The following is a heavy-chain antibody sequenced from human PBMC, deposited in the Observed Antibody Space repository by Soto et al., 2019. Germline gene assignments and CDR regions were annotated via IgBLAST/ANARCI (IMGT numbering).Heavy chain of an antibody. CDR1: GCSISSGDYY. CDR3: ARVSPGNRIDY. J-gene: IGHJ4*02. Sequence: SETLSLTCTVSGCSISSGDYYWGWIRQPPGKGLEWIGYIYYSGSTYHNPSLKSRVTISVDTSNNQFSLKLSSVTAADTAVYYCARVSPGNRIDYWGQGTMVTVSS. CDR2: IYYSGST. V-gene: IGHV4-30-4*01. D-gene: IGHD3-10*01.